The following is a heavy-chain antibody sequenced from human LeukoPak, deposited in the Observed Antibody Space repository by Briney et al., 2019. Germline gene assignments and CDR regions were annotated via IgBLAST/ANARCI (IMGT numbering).Heavy chain of an antibody. CDR1: GFTFSSYG. CDR2: IWYDGSNK. CDR3: AKEGGCSGGTCYLDY. Sequence: GGSLRLSCAASGFTFSSYGMNWVRQAPGKGLEWVAVIWYDGSNKYYADSVKGRFTISGDNSKNTLYLQMNTLRAEDTAVYYCAKEGGCSGGTCYLDYWGQGTLVTVSS. J-gene: IGHJ4*02. D-gene: IGHD2-15*01. V-gene: IGHV3-33*06.